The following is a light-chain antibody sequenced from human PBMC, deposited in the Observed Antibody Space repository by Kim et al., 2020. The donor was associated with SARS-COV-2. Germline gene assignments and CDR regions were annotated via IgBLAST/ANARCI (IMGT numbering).Light chain of an antibody. CDR2: GAS. Sequence: EIVLTQSPGTLSLSPGERATLSCRASQSVSSNKLAWYQQKPGQAPRLLIYGASSRATGIPGRFSGSGSGTDFTLTISRLEPEDFAVYYCQQYSHSLTFGGGAKVGIK. CDR1: QSVSSNK. J-gene: IGKJ4*01. CDR3: QQYSHSLT. V-gene: IGKV3-20*01.